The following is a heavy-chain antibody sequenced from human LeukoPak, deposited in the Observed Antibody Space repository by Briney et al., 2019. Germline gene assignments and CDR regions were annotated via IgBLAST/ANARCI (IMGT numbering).Heavy chain of an antibody. CDR1: GGTFSSYA. D-gene: IGHD3-3*01. J-gene: IGHJ6*03. Sequence: ASVKVSCKASGGTFSSYAISWVRQAPGQGLEWMGWISAYNGNTNYAQKLQGRVTMTTDTSTSTAYMELRSLRSEDTAVYYCARGRWDETLDYDFWSRGPEYYYMDVWGKGTTVTVSS. V-gene: IGHV1-18*01. CDR2: ISAYNGNT. CDR3: ARGRWDETLDYDFWSRGPEYYYMDV.